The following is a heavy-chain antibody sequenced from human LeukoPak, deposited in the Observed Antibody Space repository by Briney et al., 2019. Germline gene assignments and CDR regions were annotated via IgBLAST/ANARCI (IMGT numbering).Heavy chain of an antibody. V-gene: IGHV3-21*01. J-gene: IGHJ6*04. CDR1: GFTFSSYS. Sequence: PGGSLRLSCAASGFTFSSYSMNWVRQAPGKGLEWVSAISGSGSYISYADSMKGRFTISRDNSKNTLYLQMNSLRAEDTAVYYCARVRDDFWSGYYRIRGHLDVWGKGTTVTVSS. D-gene: IGHD3-3*01. CDR2: ISGSGSYI. CDR3: ARVRDDFWSGYYRIRGHLDV.